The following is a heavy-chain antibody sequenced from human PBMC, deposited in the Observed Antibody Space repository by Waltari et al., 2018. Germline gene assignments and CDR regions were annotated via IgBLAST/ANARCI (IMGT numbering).Heavy chain of an antibody. CDR2: ISADSSYR. V-gene: IGHV3-21*01. J-gene: IGHJ4*02. D-gene: IGHD3-16*01. CDR3: ASGGWGFYLGY. CDR1: GFSFSTYS. Sequence: EVQLVESGGGLVKPGGSLRLSCAASGFSFSTYSMNWVRQAPGNGLEWISSISADSSYRHYAESVKGRFTVSRDNAKNSLSRQINSLRAEDTAGYYCASGGWGFYLGYWGQGALVTVSS.